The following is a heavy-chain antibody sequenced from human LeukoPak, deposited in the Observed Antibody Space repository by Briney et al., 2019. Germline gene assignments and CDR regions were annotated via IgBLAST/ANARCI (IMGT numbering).Heavy chain of an antibody. Sequence: SETLSLTCTVSGGSISNYYWNWIRQPPGKGLEWIGYIYFTGSTNYNPSLKSRVTISLDTSKNQFSLKLSSATAADTAIYYCARGRWLQFSDWGPGTLVTVSS. V-gene: IGHV4-59*01. D-gene: IGHD5-24*01. J-gene: IGHJ4*02. CDR3: ARGRWLQFSD. CDR2: IYFTGST. CDR1: GGSISNYY.